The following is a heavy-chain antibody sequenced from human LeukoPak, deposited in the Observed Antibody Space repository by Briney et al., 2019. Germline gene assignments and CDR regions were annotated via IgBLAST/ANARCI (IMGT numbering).Heavy chain of an antibody. V-gene: IGHV1-8*03. D-gene: IGHD1-26*01. CDR3: ARGGRISYYYYYYMDV. Sequence: GASVKVSCKASGHTFTSYDINWVRQATGQGLEWMGWMNPSSGNTGYAQKFQGRVTITRNTSISTAYMELSSLRSEDTAVYYCARGGRISYYYYYYMDVWGKGTTVTVSS. J-gene: IGHJ6*03. CDR1: GHTFTSYD. CDR2: MNPSSGNT.